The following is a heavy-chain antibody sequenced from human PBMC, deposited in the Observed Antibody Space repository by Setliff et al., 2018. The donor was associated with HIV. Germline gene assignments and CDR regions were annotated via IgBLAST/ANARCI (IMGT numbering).Heavy chain of an antibody. CDR2: INAGNGNT. J-gene: IGHJ4*01. D-gene: IGHD3-10*01. V-gene: IGHV1-3*01. CDR3: ARGALLAVFDFDH. CDR1: GYTFTSYA. Sequence: ASVKVSCKASGYTFTSYAMHWVRQAPGQRLEWMGWINAGNGNTKYSQEFQGRVTITRDTSANTAYMELSSLRSADTAIYFCARGALLAVFDFDHWGHGTLVTVSS.